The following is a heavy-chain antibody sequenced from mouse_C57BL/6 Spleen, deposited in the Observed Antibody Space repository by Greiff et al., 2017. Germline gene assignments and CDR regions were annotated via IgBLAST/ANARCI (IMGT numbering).Heavy chain of an antibody. D-gene: IGHD1-1*01. Sequence: VQRVESGAELVRPGASVKLSCKASGYTFTDYYINWVKQRPGQGLEWIARIYPGSGNTYYNEKFKGKATLTAEKSSSTAYMQLSSLTSEDSAVYFCARWGVIYAVVATDYWGQGTTVTVSS. V-gene: IGHV1-76*01. J-gene: IGHJ2*01. CDR1: GYTFTDYY. CDR2: IYPGSGNT. CDR3: ARWGVIYAVVATDY.